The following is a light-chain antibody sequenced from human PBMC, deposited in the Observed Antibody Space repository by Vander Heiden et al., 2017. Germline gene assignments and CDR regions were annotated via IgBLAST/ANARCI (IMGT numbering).Light chain of an antibody. V-gene: IGKV1-33*01. Sequence: DIQMTQSPSSLSASVGDRVTITCQASQDINNSLNWYQQKPGKAPKLLIYDASNLETGVPSRFSGSGSGTEFTFTISSLQPDDIATYYCQQYDNLPLTFGGGTKVEIK. CDR2: DAS. J-gene: IGKJ4*01. CDR3: QQYDNLPLT. CDR1: QDINNS.